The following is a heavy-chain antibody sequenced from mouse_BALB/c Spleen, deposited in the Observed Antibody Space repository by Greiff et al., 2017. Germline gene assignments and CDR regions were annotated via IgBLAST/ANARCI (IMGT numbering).Heavy chain of an antibody. Sequence: EVQLVESGGGLVQPGGSRKLSCAASGFTFSSFGMHWVRQAPEKGLEWVAYISSGSSTIYYADTVKGRFTISRDNPKNTLFLQMTSLRSEDTAMYYCARSLNWPDSDYWGQGTTLTVSS. V-gene: IGHV5-17*02. J-gene: IGHJ2*01. D-gene: IGHD4-1*01. CDR3: ARSLNWPDSDY. CDR2: ISSGSSTI. CDR1: GFTFSSFG.